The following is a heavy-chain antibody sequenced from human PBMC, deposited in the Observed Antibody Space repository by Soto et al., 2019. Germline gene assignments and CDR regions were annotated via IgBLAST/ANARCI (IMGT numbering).Heavy chain of an antibody. Sequence: ASVKVSCKASGGTFSSYTISWVRQAPGQGLEWMGRIIPILGIANYAQKFQGRVTITADKSTSTAYMELSSLRSEDTAVYYCAREGEIVVVPAAILAGKNNWFDPWGQGTLVTVSS. V-gene: IGHV1-69*04. CDR3: AREGEIVVVPAAILAGKNNWFDP. CDR1: GGTFSSYT. CDR2: IIPILGIA. J-gene: IGHJ5*02. D-gene: IGHD2-2*01.